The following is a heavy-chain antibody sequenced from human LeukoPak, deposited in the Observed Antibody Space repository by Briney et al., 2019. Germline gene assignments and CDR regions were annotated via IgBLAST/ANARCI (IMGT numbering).Heavy chain of an antibody. CDR1: GFTLSNHA. D-gene: IGHD3-10*01. Sequence: GGSLRLSCAASGFTLSNHAMIWVRQAPGKGLEWVSSISGSGAMTYYADSVKGRFTISRDNAMDTLYLQMNSLRADDTAVYYCVRRKWGSGSYSLDYWGQGTLVTVSS. V-gene: IGHV3-23*01. J-gene: IGHJ4*02. CDR3: VRRKWGSGSYSLDY. CDR2: ISGSGAMT.